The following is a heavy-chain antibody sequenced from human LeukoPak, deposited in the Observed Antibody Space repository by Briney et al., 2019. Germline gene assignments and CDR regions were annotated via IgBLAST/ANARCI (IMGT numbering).Heavy chain of an antibody. CDR1: GGSFSGYY. J-gene: IGHJ6*02. CDR3: ARGSPLTANYYGMDV. V-gene: IGHV4-34*01. D-gene: IGHD5-18*01. CDR2: INHSGST. Sequence: SETLSLTCAVYGGSFSGYYWSWIRQPPGKGLEWIGEINHSGSTNYNPSLKSRVTISVDTSKNQFSLELNSVTPEDTAVYYCARGSPLTANYYGMDVWGQGTTVTVSS.